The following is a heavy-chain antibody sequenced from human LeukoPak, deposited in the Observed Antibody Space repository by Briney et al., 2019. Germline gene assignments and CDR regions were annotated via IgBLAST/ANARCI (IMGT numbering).Heavy chain of an antibody. J-gene: IGHJ4*02. CDR2: MNPNSGGT. Sequence: GASVKVSCKASGYTFTSYDINWVRQATGQGLEWMGWMNPNSGGTKYAQRLQGRVTMTRDTSISTAYMELNGLRSDDTAVYYCARATKYTTQAFDYWGQGTLVTVSS. D-gene: IGHD4-11*01. V-gene: IGHV1-2*02. CDR3: ARATKYTTQAFDY. CDR1: GYTFTSYD.